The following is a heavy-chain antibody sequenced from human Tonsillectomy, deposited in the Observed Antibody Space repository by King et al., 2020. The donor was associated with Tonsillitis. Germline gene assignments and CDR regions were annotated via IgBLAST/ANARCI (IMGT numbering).Heavy chain of an antibody. D-gene: IGHD2-2*01. J-gene: IGHJ4*02. CDR2: IHTSGST. Sequence: LQLQESGPGLVKPSETLSLTCTVSGASMSSYYWTWIRQPAEKGLEWIGRIHTSGSTNYNPSLESRVTMSVDTSKNQFSLKLTSMTAADTAVYYCARDQPGGSTRLDYWGQGILVTVSS. CDR3: ARDQPGGSTRLDY. CDR1: GASMSSYY. V-gene: IGHV4-4*07.